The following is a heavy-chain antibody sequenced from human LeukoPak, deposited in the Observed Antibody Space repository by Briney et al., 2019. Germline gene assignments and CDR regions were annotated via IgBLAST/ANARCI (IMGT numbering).Heavy chain of an antibody. V-gene: IGHV4-39*07. CDR2: IYYSGST. CDR3: ARVEGGYDFWSGYRGPAFDI. J-gene: IGHJ3*02. Sequence: SETLSLTCTVSGGSISSSSYYWGWIRQPPGKGLEWIGSIYYSGSTYYNPSLKSRVTISVDTSKNQFSLKLSSVTAADTAVYYCARVEGGYDFWSGYRGPAFDIWGQGTMVTVSS. CDR1: GGSISSSSYY. D-gene: IGHD3-3*01.